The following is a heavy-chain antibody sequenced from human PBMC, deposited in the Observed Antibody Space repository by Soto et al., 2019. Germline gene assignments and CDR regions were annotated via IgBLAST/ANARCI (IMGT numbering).Heavy chain of an antibody. D-gene: IGHD6-13*01. Sequence: EVQLVESGGGLVKPGGSLRLSCAASGFTFSNAWMNWVRQAPGKGLEWVGRIKSKTDGGTTDYAAPVKGRFTISRDDSNNTLYLQMNSLKTEDTAVYYCTTDPDSSSWKADYWGQGTLVTVSS. CDR2: IKSKTDGGTT. CDR1: GFTFSNAW. CDR3: TTDPDSSSWKADY. J-gene: IGHJ4*02. V-gene: IGHV3-15*07.